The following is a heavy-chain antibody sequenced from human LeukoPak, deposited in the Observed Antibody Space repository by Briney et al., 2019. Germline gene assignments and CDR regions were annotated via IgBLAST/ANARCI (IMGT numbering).Heavy chain of an antibody. V-gene: IGHV4-39*07. CDR3: AREVVAANNWFDP. D-gene: IGHD2-15*01. Sequence: SETLSLTCTVSSGSISTSNYYWGWVRQPPGKALEWIGNIFYSGSTYYSPSLKSRVTISLDPSRNQFSLKLNAVTAADTAGYYCAREVVAANNWFDPWGQGTLVTVSS. CDR1: SGSISTSNYY. J-gene: IGHJ5*02. CDR2: IFYSGST.